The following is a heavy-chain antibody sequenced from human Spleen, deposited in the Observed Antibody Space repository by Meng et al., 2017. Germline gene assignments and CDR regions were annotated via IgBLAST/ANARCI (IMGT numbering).Heavy chain of an antibody. D-gene: IGHD1-26*01. CDR1: GYTFTGYY. Sequence: QVQVVQSGAEVKKPGASVKVSCKAAGYTFTGYYMHWVRQAPGQGLEWMGWINPNSGGTNYAQKFQGRVTTTRDTSISTAYMELSRLRSDDTAVYYCARESLTYSGSPRWFDPWGQGTLVTVSS. CDR3: ARESLTYSGSPRWFDP. CDR2: INPNSGGT. J-gene: IGHJ5*02. V-gene: IGHV1-2*02.